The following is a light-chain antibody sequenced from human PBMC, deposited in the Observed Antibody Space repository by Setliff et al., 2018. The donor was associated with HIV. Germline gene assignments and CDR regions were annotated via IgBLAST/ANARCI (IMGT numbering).Light chain of an antibody. CDR1: ISNIGSNT. V-gene: IGLV1-44*01. Sequence: QSALAQPPSASGTPGRSITISCSGSISNIGSNTVNWYQQLPGTAPKLRMYGVDQRPSGVPDRFSASKSGTSASLAISGLQSEDEADYYCAAWDGSLNAYLFGTGTKVTVL. CDR3: AAWDGSLNAYL. J-gene: IGLJ1*01. CDR2: GVD.